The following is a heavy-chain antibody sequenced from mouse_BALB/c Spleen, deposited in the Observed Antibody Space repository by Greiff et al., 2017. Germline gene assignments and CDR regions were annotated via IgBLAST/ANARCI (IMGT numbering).Heavy chain of an antibody. V-gene: IGHV1S56*01. J-gene: IGHJ2*01. CDR2: IYPGDGST. CDR1: GYTFTSYD. CDR3: ARGGYGSPYYFDY. D-gene: IGHD1-1*01. Sequence: VKLQESDAELVKPGASVKISCKASGYTFTSYDINWVKQRPGQGLEWIGWIYPGDGSTKYNEKFKGKATLTADKSSSTAYMQLSSLTSENSAVYFCARGGYGSPYYFDYWGQGTTLTVSS.